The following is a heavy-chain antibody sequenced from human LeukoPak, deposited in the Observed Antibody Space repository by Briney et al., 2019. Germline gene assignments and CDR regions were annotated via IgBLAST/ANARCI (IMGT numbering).Heavy chain of an antibody. D-gene: IGHD6-19*01. CDR1: GFTFSSFW. CDR3: ARAAEVIAVYYYGMDV. Sequence: PGGSLRLSCAASGFTFSSFWMTWVRQAPEKGLEWVANIKQGGGETYYVDSVKGRFTISRDNAKNSLFLQMNSLTVEDTGVYYCARAAEVIAVYYYGMDVWGQGTTVTVSS. J-gene: IGHJ6*02. V-gene: IGHV3-7*01. CDR2: IKQGGGET.